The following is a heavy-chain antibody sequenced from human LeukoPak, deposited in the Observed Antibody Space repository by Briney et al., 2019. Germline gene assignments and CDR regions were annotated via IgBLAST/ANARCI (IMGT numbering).Heavy chain of an antibody. CDR1: GFTFSSYA. CDR2: ISGSGGST. CDR3: ARTGQQLFEVDY. D-gene: IGHD6-13*01. V-gene: IGHV3-23*01. J-gene: IGHJ4*02. Sequence: GGSLRLSCAASGFTFSSYAMSWVRQAPGKGLEWVSAISGSGGSTYYADSVKGRFTISRDNFKNTLYLQMNSLRAEDTAVYYCARTGQQLFEVDYWGQGTLVTVSS.